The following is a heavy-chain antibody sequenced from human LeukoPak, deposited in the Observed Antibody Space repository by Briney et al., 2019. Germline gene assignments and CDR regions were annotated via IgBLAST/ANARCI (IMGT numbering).Heavy chain of an antibody. CDR3: ARGVTMIVVVIHDWYFDL. D-gene: IGHD3-22*01. CDR2: IYYTRST. V-gene: IGHV4-39*01. CDR1: GGSISSSSYY. Sequence: PSETLSLTCTVSGGSISSSSYYWGWIRERPGKELEWIGSIYYTRSTYYNPSLKSRVTISVDTSKNQFSLKLTSVTAADTAVYYCARGVTMIVVVIHDWYFDLWGRGTLVTVSS. J-gene: IGHJ2*01.